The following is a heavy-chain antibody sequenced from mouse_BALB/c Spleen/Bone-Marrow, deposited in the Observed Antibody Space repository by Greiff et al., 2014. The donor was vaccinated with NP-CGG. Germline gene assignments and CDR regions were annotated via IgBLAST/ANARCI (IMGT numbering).Heavy chain of an antibody. D-gene: IGHD2-3*01. Sequence: QVQLKESGAELAKPGAPVKLSCKASGYTFTSYWMNWVKQRPGRGLEWIGRIDPSDSETHYNQEFKDKATLTVDKSSSTAYIQLSSLTSEDSAVCYCARSHGYYPYWYFDVWGAGTTVTVSS. CDR2: IDPSDSET. V-gene: IGHV1-69*02. CDR3: ARSHGYYPYWYFDV. J-gene: IGHJ1*01. CDR1: GYTFTSYW.